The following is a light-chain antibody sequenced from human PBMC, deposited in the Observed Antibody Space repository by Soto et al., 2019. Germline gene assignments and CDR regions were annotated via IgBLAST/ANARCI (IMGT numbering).Light chain of an antibody. V-gene: IGLV1-40*01. CDR1: SSNIGAGYD. Sequence: QSVLTQPPSVSGAPGHRVTISCTGSSSNIGAGYDVHWYQQLPGTAPQLLIYGNSNRPSGVPDRFSGSKSGTSASLANTGLQAADAAGNDCQSYDSSGSGPFFVVGTGTQLTVL. CDR3: QSYDSSGSGPFFV. CDR2: GNS. J-gene: IGLJ1*01.